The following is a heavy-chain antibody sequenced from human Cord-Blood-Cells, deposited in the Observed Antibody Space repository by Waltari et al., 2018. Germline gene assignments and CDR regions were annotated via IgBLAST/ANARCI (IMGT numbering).Heavy chain of an antibody. CDR2: INHSGST. CDR1: GGSFSGYY. J-gene: IGHJ4*02. CDR3: ARGPTIFGVVIMGFDY. V-gene: IGHV4-34*01. D-gene: IGHD3-3*01. Sequence: QVQLQQWGAGLLKPSETLSLTCAVYGGSFSGYYWSWIRQPPGKGLEWIGEINHSGSTNYNPSLKSRVTKSVDTSKNQFSLKLSSVTAADTAVYYCARGPTIFGVVIMGFDYWGQGTLVTVSS.